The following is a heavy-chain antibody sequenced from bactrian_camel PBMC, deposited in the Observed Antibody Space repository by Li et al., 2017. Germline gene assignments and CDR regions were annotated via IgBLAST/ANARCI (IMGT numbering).Heavy chain of an antibody. CDR1: GYTVVSGS. D-gene: IGHD1*01. CDR3: AASVSALCFIGVYGASWSREDIFRH. J-gene: IGHJ4*01. Sequence: HVQLVESGGGSVQTGGPLRLSCVASGYTVVSGSMGWFRQTPGKEREEVAATGPSTTKYADSVKGRFTISKDRAETTLALQMNSLRPDDTARYYCAASVSALCFIGVYGASWSREDIFRHWGPGTQVTVS. V-gene: IGHV3S53*01. CDR2: TGPSTT.